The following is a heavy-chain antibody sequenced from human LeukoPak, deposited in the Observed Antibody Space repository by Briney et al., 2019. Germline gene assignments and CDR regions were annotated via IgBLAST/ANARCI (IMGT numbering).Heavy chain of an antibody. J-gene: IGHJ5*02. V-gene: IGHV3-21*01. CDR2: ISSSSSYI. CDR1: GFTFSSYS. D-gene: IGHD3-9*01. CDR3: ARDNYLRYFDWLFGGPNWFDP. Sequence: PGGSLRLSCAASGFTFSSYSMNWVRQAPGKGLEWVSSISSSSSYIYYADSVKGRFTISRDNAKNSLYLQMNSLRAEDTAVYYCARDNYLRYFDWLFGGPNWFDPWGQGTLVTVSS.